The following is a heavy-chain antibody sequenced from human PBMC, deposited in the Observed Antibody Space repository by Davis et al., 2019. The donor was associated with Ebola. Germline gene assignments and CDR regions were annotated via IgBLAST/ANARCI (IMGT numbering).Heavy chain of an antibody. Sequence: GSLRLSCAASGFTFSSYWMSWVRQPPGKGLEWIGEIYHSGSTNYNPSLKSRVTISVDKSKNQFSLKLSSVTAADTAVYYCARADYYYGMDVWGQGTTVTVSS. CDR1: GFTFSSYW. CDR2: IYHSGST. CDR3: ARADYYYGMDV. J-gene: IGHJ6*02. V-gene: IGHV4-4*02.